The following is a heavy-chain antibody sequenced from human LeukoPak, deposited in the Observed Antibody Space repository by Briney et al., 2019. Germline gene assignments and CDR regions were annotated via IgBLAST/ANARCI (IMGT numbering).Heavy chain of an antibody. CDR1: GGSISSTNW. V-gene: IGHV4-4*02. CDR2: VHLSGRT. CDR3: AREGGPYRPLDY. Sequence: SGPTLGKPSGTLSLTCGVSGGSISSTNWWTWVRQPPGEGLEWIGEVHLSGRTNYNPSLESRVTMSVDMSENHISLKLTSVTAADTAVYYCAREGGPYRPLDYSGQGTLVTVSS. J-gene: IGHJ4*02.